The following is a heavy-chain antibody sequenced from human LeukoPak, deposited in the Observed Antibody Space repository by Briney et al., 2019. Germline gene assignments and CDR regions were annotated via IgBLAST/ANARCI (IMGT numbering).Heavy chain of an antibody. D-gene: IGHD3-22*01. CDR1: GFTFSSYA. Sequence: GGSLRLSCAASGFTFSSYAMSWVRQAPGKGLEWVSAISGSGGSTYYADSVKGRFTISRDNSKNTLYLQMNSLKTEDTAVYYCTTVYYDSRVRYYWGQGTLVTVSS. CDR2: ISGSGGST. J-gene: IGHJ4*02. V-gene: IGHV3-23*01. CDR3: TTVYYDSRVRYY.